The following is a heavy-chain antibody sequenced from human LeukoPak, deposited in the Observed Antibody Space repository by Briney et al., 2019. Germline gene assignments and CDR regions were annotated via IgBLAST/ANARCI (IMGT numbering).Heavy chain of an antibody. D-gene: IGHD1-26*01. J-gene: IGHJ3*02. CDR2: IYYSGST. V-gene: IGHV4-31*03. CDR1: GGSISSGGYY. CDR3: AGATTHDAFDI. Sequence: SETLSLTCTVSGGSISSGGYYWSWIRQHPGKGLEWIGYIYYSGSTYYNPSLKSRVTISVDTSKNQFSLKLSSVTAADTAVYCCAGATTHDAFDIWGQGTMVTVSS.